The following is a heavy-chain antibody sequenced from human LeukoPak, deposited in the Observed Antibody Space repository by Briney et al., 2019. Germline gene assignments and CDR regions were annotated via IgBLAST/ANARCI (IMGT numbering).Heavy chain of an antibody. Sequence: PSETLSFTCGVSGGSVSSTNWWTWIRQPPGKGLEWIGEVHLDGRTNFNPSLKSRLTMSVDLSENHVSLKLTPVTAADTAVYYCAREGGFYRPLDYSGQGTLVTVSS. D-gene: IGHD6-25*01. CDR2: VHLDGRT. CDR1: GGSVSSTNW. V-gene: IGHV4-4*02. CDR3: AREGGFYRPLDY. J-gene: IGHJ4*02.